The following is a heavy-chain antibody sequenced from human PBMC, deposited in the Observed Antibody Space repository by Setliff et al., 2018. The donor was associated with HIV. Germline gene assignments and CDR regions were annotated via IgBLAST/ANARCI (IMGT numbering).Heavy chain of an antibody. Sequence: PSETLSLTCSVSGGSIRGTSFYWGWIRQPPGKGLEWIANIYYSGHAYYNPSLESRVSISVDASKNQFSLKLSSVTAADTAVYYCGNQAVVPADMDYYYYIDVWGKGTTVTVSS. CDR3: GNQAVVPADMDYYYYIDV. CDR2: IYYSGHA. J-gene: IGHJ6*03. D-gene: IGHD2-2*01. CDR1: GGSIRGTSFY. V-gene: IGHV4-39*01.